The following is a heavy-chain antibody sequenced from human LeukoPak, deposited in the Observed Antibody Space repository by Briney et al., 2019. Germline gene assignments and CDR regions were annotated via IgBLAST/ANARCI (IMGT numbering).Heavy chain of an antibody. CDR2: ISSGGDIM. V-gene: IGHV3-11*04. Sequence: GGSLRLSCAASGLRFSDYYVSWIRQAPGKGLQWVSYISSGGDIMHYADSVKGRFTSSRDNAKNSGYLEMNSLGAEDTAVYYCAKDSGEMATIGDYWGQGTLVTVSS. CDR1: GLRFSDYY. CDR3: AKDSGEMATIGDY. J-gene: IGHJ4*02. D-gene: IGHD5-24*01.